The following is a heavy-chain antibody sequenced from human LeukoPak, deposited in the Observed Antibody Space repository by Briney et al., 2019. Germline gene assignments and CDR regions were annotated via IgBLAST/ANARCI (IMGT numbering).Heavy chain of an antibody. CDR3: AKSVLRHFYWLLGDY. CDR2: VNPNSGGT. J-gene: IGHJ4*02. V-gene: IGHV1-2*02. CDR1: GYTFTDYY. D-gene: IGHD3-9*01. Sequence: ASVKVSCKASGYTFTDYYMHWVRQAPGQGLEWMGWVNPNSGGTNYPQKFQGRVTMTRDTSISTAYLELSRLRSDDTAVYYCAKSVLRHFYWLLGDYWGQGTLVTVSS.